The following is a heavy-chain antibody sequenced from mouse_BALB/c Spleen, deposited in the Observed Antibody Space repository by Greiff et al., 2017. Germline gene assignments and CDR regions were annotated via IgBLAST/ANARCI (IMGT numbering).Heavy chain of an antibody. V-gene: IGHV1-7*01. J-gene: IGHJ2*01. CDR1: GYTFTSYW. Sequence: VQVVESGAELAKPGASVKMSCKASGYTFTSYWMHWVKQRPGQGLEWIGYINPSTGYTEYNQKFKDKATLTADKSSSTAYMQLSSLTSEDSAVYYCARSYYRYDEGVYFDYWGQGTTLTVSS. CDR2: INPSTGYT. D-gene: IGHD2-14*01. CDR3: ARSYYRYDEGVYFDY.